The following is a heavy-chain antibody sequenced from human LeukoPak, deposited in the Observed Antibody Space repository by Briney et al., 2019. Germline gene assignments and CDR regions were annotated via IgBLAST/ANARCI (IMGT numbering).Heavy chain of an antibody. CDR2: ISAYNGNT. CDR3: ARDWGLLIEYSSGPVDY. CDR1: GYPFTGYY. D-gene: IGHD6-19*01. J-gene: IGHJ4*02. Sequence: ASVKVSCKASGYPFTGYYMHWVRQAPGQGLEWMGWISAYNGNTNYAQKLQGRVTMTTDTSTSTAYMELRSLRSDDTAVYYCARDWGLLIEYSSGPVDYWGQGTLVTVSS. V-gene: IGHV1-18*04.